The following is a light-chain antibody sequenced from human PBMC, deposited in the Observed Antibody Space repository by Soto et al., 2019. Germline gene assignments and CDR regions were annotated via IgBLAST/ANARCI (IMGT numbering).Light chain of an antibody. J-gene: IGKJ4*01. CDR2: DAS. V-gene: IGKV3-11*01. Sequence: EIVLTQSPATLSLSPGERATLSCRASQSISNYLVWYQQKPGQAPRLLIYDASNRATGIPARFSGSGSGTDFTLTISSLEPEVFAIYYCQQRSNWPPLTCGGGTKVEIK. CDR3: QQRSNWPPLT. CDR1: QSISNY.